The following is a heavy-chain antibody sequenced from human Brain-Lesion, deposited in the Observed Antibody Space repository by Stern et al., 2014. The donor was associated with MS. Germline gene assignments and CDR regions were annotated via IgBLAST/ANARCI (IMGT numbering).Heavy chain of an antibody. CDR1: GFTFASFD. V-gene: IGHV3-13*04. CDR2: VGAAGDT. Sequence: EVQLVESGGHLVQPGGSLRLTCAASGFTFASFDMHWVRQATGKGLEWVSGVGAAGDTYYSRSVKGRFTISRENAKNSLHLEMNSLRAGDTAVYYCVRDAMGPFHGMDVWGQGTTVTVSS. J-gene: IGHJ6*02. D-gene: IGHD5-18*01. CDR3: VRDAMGPFHGMDV.